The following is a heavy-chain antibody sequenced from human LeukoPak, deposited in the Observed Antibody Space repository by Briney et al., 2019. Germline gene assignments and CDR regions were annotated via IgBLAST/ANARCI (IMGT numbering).Heavy chain of an antibody. D-gene: IGHD6-13*01. CDR3: ARGATRLATAGAELDS. J-gene: IGHJ4*02. Sequence: ASVKVSCKASGYNCIGFYMHWVRQAPGQSLEWMGRINPNSGETSFALSFQGRVTMTRDTSINTAYMELGRLTSDDTAVYFCARGATRLATAGAELDSWGQGTLVIVSS. CDR1: GYNCIGFY. V-gene: IGHV1-2*06. CDR2: INPNSGET.